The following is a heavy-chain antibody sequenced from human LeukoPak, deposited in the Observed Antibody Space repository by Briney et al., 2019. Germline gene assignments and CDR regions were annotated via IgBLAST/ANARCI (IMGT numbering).Heavy chain of an antibody. CDR2: IYHGGST. D-gene: IGHD3-10*01. CDR3: ARDDTIQSWFDP. V-gene: IGHV4-4*02. J-gene: IGHJ5*02. Sequence: SETLSLTCAVSGGSISSSNWWSWVRQPPGKGLEWIGEIYHGGSTNYNPSLKSRVTISVDTSKNQFSLKLSSVTAADTAVYYCARDDTIQSWFDPWGQGTLVTVSS. CDR1: GGSISSSNW.